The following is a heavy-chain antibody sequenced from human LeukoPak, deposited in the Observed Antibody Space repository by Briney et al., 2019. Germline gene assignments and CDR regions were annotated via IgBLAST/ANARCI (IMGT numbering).Heavy chain of an antibody. CDR2: VSFDGRNK. CDR3: VRIVGHTTTDF. D-gene: IGHD1-26*01. V-gene: IGHV3-30-3*01. CDR1: GFSLSSYA. Sequence: GRSLRLSCEASGFSLSSYAFHWVRQAPGKGLEWVSFVSFDGRNKNYADSVRGRFTISRDNSKNTLYLQINSVTYEDTAVYFCVRIVGHTTTDFWGQGTIVTVSS. J-gene: IGHJ4*02.